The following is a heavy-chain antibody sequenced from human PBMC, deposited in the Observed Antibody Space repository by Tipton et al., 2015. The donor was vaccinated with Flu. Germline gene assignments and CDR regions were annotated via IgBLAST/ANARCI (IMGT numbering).Heavy chain of an antibody. J-gene: IGHJ5*02. CDR2: IYYSGST. CDR3: ARGGRRDGSNL. Sequence: TLSLTCTVSGGSISTYYWSWIRQPPGKGLEWIGYIYYSGSTNYNPSLKSRVTISVDTSKNQFSLKLSSVTAADTAVYYCARGGRRDGSNLWGQGTLVTVSS. V-gene: IGHV4-59*01. CDR1: GGSISTYY. D-gene: IGHD5-24*01.